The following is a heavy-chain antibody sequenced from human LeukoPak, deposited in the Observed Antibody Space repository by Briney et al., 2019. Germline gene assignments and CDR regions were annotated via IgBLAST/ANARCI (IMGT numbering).Heavy chain of an antibody. CDR3: AREGVVVPAAMNGFDP. Sequence: PSETLSLTCTVSGGSISSGDYYWSWIRQPPGKGLEWIGYIYYSGSTYYNPSLKNRVTISVAPSKNQFSLKLSSVTAADTAVYYCAREGVVVPAAMNGFDPWGQGTLVTVSS. V-gene: IGHV4-30-4*01. J-gene: IGHJ5*02. D-gene: IGHD2-2*01. CDR2: IYYSGST. CDR1: GGSISSGDYY.